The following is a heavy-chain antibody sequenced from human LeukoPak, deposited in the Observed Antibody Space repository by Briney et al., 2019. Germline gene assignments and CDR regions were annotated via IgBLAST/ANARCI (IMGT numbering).Heavy chain of an antibody. CDR1: GGSISSYY. D-gene: IGHD6-19*01. CDR2: IYYSGST. V-gene: IGHV4-59*01. Sequence: SETLSLTCTVSGGSISSYYWSWIRQPPGKGLEWIGYIYYSGSTNYNPSLKSRVTISADTSKNQFSLKLSSVTAADTAVYYCARREYSSGWLDYWGQGTLVTVSS. J-gene: IGHJ4*02. CDR3: ARREYSSGWLDY.